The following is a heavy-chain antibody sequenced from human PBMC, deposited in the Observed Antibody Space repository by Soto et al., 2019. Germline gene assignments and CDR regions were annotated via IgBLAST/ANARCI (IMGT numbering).Heavy chain of an antibody. CDR3: AKDRYCSGGSCLGNAFDI. V-gene: IGHV3-23*01. Sequence: GGSLRLSCAASGFTFSSYAMSWVRQAPGKGLEWVSAISGSGGSTYYADSVKGRFTISRDNSKNTLYLQMNSLRAEDTAVYYCAKDRYCSGGSCLGNAFDIWGQGTMVTVSS. D-gene: IGHD2-15*01. CDR2: ISGSGGST. J-gene: IGHJ3*02. CDR1: GFTFSSYA.